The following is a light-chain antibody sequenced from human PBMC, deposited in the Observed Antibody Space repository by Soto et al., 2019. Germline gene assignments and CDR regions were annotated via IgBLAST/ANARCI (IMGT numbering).Light chain of an antibody. Sequence: QSVLTQPASVSGSPGQSIAISCTGSSSDVGIYNYVSWYQQHPGKVPKLIIYEVSNRPSGVSNRFSGSKSGNTASLPISGLQAEYEADYYYSPYTTTSTRVFGTGTKVTVL. V-gene: IGLV2-14*01. J-gene: IGLJ1*01. CDR3: SPYTTTSTRV. CDR1: SSDVGIYNY. CDR2: EVS.